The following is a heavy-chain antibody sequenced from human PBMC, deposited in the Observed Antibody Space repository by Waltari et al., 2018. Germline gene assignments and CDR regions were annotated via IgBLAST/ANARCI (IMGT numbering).Heavy chain of an antibody. CDR3: ARGIDGIVVVLGWFDP. Sequence: QVQLQESGPGLVKPSETLSLTCAVSGYSISSGYYWGWIRQPPGKGLEWIGSIYHSGSTYYNPSRKSRVTISVDTSKNQFSLKLSSVTAADTAVYYCARGIDGIVVVLGWFDPWGQGTLVTVSS. V-gene: IGHV4-38-2*01. D-gene: IGHD3-22*01. CDR1: GYSISSGYY. J-gene: IGHJ5*02. CDR2: IYHSGST.